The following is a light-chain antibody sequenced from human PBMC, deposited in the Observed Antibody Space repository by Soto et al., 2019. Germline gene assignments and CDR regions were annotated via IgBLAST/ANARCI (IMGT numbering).Light chain of an antibody. CDR3: QQYNNWPPLT. CDR1: QSVSSSY. CDR2: GAS. J-gene: IGKJ4*01. Sequence: EIVLTQSPGTLSLSPGERATLSCRASQSVSSSYLAWYQQTPGRAPRLLIYGASTRATGIPTRFSGSGSGTEFILTISRLQAEDFAIYYCQQYNNWPPLTFGGGTKVEIK. V-gene: IGKV3-15*01.